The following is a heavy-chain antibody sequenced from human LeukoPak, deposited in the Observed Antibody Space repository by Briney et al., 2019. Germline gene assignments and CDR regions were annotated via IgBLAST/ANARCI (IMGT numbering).Heavy chain of an antibody. CDR3: ARDGGQSSRYSSGCPEY. D-gene: IGHD6-19*01. J-gene: IGHJ4*02. V-gene: IGHV1-46*01. CDR1: GYTFTSYY. CDR2: INPSGGST. Sequence: GASVKVSCKASGYTFTSYYMHWVRQAPGQGLEWMGIINPSGGSTSYAQKFQGRVTMTRDTSTSTVYMELSSLRSEDTAVYYCARDGGQSSRYSSGCPEYWGQGTLVTVSS.